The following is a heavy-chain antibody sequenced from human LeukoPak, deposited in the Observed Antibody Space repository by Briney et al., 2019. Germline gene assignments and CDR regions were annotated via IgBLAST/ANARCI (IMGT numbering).Heavy chain of an antibody. CDR1: GFTFDDYA. V-gene: IGHV3-9*01. CDR2: ISWNSGSI. D-gene: IGHD1-26*01. J-gene: IGHJ4*02. CDR3: AKDIARPMLWEPIFDY. Sequence: QTGGSLRLSCAASGFTFDDYAMHWVRQAPGKGLGWVSGISWNSGSIAYADSVKGRFTISRDNAKNSLYLQMNSLRAEDTALYYCAKDIARPMLWEPIFDYWGQGTLVTVSS.